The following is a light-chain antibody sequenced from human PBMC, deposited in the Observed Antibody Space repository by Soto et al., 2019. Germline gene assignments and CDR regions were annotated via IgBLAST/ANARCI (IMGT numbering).Light chain of an antibody. CDR3: QQYNNWPPWT. Sequence: EIVMTQSPATLSVSPGERATFSCRASQSVSTNLAWYQQKPGQGPRLLIYGASTRATGIPARFSGSGSGTEFTLTISSLQSEDFAVYYCQQYNNWPPWTFGQGTKVAIK. CDR1: QSVSTN. V-gene: IGKV3-15*01. J-gene: IGKJ1*01. CDR2: GAS.